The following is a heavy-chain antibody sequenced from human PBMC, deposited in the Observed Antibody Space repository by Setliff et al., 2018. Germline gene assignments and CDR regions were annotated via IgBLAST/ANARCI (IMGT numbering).Heavy chain of an antibody. Sequence: GASVKVSCKASGYTFTNSIMNWVRQAPGQGLEWMGWISAYNGNTYHAQKFRDRLSMTTDTSTSTAYMELRSLRADDTAVYYCERLVRHCTRISCQRTSEADLWGQGTQVTVSS. D-gene: IGHD2-15*01. V-gene: IGHV1-18*04. CDR3: ERLVRHCTRISCQRTSEADL. CDR2: ISAYNGNT. CDR1: GYTFTNSI. J-gene: IGHJ5*02.